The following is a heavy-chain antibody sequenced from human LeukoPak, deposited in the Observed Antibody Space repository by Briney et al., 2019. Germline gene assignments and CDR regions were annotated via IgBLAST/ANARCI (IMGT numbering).Heavy chain of an antibody. CDR3: ARDWAGLTMVRGVQTLDY. CDR2: INSDGSST. CDR1: GFTFSSYW. Sequence: GGSLRLSCAASGFTFSSYWMHWVRQAPGKGLVWVSRINSDGSSTSYADSVKGRFTISRDNAKNTLYLQMNSLRAEDTAVYYCARDWAGLTMVRGVQTLDYWGQGTLVTVSS. D-gene: IGHD3-10*01. J-gene: IGHJ4*02. V-gene: IGHV3-74*01.